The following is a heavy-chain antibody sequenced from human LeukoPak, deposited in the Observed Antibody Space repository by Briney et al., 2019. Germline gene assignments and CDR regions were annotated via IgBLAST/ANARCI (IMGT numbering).Heavy chain of an antibody. V-gene: IGHV4-34*01. D-gene: IGHD3-10*01. CDR3: ARDRNYYGSGSYPRAGYFQH. J-gene: IGHJ1*01. CDR1: GGSISSYY. CDR2: INHSGST. Sequence: PSETLSLTCTVSGGSISSYYWSWLRQPPGKGLEWIGEINHSGSTNYNPSLKSRVTISVDTSKNQFSLKLSSVTAADTAVYHCARDRNYYGSGSYPRAGYFQHWGQGTLVTVSS.